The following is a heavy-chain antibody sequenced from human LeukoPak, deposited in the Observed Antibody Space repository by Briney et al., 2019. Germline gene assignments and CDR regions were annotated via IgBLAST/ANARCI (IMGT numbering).Heavy chain of an antibody. Sequence: GRSLRLSCAASGFTFSSYGMHWVRQAPGKGLEWVAVISYDGSNKYYADSVKGRFTISRDNSKNTLYLQMNSLRAEDTAVYYCAKVNEEGGPFPSYYYYYYGMDVWGKGTTVTVSS. CDR1: GFTFSSYG. CDR2: ISYDGSNK. D-gene: IGHD2/OR15-2a*01. V-gene: IGHV3-30*18. J-gene: IGHJ6*04. CDR3: AKVNEEGGPFPSYYYYYYGMDV.